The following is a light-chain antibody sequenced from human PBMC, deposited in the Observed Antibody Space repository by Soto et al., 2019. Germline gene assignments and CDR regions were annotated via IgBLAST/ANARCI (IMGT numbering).Light chain of an antibody. Sequence: QSVLTQPASVSGSPGRSITISCTGSSSDVGGYNYVSWYQQHPGKAPKLMIYEVSNRPSGVSNRFSGSKSGNTASLTISGLQAEDEADYYCMSYASSSTLFVFGTGTKLTVL. CDR1: SSDVGGYNY. CDR3: MSYASSSTLFV. V-gene: IGLV2-14*01. CDR2: EVS. J-gene: IGLJ1*01.